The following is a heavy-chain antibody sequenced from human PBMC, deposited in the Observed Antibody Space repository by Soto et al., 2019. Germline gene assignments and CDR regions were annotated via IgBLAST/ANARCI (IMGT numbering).Heavy chain of an antibody. CDR3: ARPKDAYCCGDCYYFDY. Sequence: PSETLSLTCTVSGGSISSSSYYWGWIRQPPGKGLEWIGSIYYSGSTYYNPSLKSRVTISVDTSKNQFSLKLSSVTAADTAVYYCARPKDAYCCGDCYYFDYWGQGTLVTVSS. D-gene: IGHD2-21*01. CDR2: IYYSGST. CDR1: GGSISSSSYY. V-gene: IGHV4-39*01. J-gene: IGHJ4*02.